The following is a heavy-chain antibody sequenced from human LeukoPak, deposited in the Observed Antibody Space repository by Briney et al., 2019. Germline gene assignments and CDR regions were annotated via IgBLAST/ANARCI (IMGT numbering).Heavy chain of an antibody. D-gene: IGHD3-22*01. CDR3: ARVAYEYDSSGYYIYYFDY. V-gene: IGHV3-48*04. CDR1: GFTFSSYS. Sequence: GGSLRLSCAASGFTFSSYSMNWVRQAPGKGLEWVSYISSSSSTIYYADSVKGRFTISRDNAKNSLYLQMNSLRAEDTAVYYCARVAYEYDSSGYYIYYFDYWGQGTLVTVYS. CDR2: ISSSSSTI. J-gene: IGHJ4*02.